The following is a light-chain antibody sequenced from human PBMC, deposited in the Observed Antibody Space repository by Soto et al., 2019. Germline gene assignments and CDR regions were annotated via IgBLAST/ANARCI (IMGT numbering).Light chain of an antibody. CDR3: HQYGLSPPYT. CDR1: QSVSTY. V-gene: IGKV3-20*01. CDR2: GAS. Sequence: DIVLTHSPATLSLSPGERATLSFSSSQSVSTYLAWYQQKPGQAPRLLIYGASTRATGIPDRFSGSGSGTDFTLTISRLEPEDFAVYYCHQYGLSPPYTFGPGTKVDIK. J-gene: IGKJ3*01.